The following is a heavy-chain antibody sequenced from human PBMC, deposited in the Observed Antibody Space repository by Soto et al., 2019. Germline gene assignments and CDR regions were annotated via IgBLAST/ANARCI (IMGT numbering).Heavy chain of an antibody. D-gene: IGHD3-10*01. CDR2: IYYSGST. J-gene: IGHJ3*02. CDR1: GGSIRSGGYY. CDR3: ARDPLYGSGSYYRGDAFDI. V-gene: IGHV4-31*03. Sequence: QVQLQESGPGLVKPSQTLSLTCTVSGGSIRSGGYYWSWIRQHPGKGLEWIGHIYYSGSTYYNPSLKSRVTISVDTSKNQFSLKLNSVTAADTAVYYCARDPLYGSGSYYRGDAFDIWGQGTMVTVSS.